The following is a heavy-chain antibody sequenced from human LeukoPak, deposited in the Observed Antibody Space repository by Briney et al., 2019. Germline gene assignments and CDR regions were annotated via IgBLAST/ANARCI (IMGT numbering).Heavy chain of an antibody. CDR3: ARDFGAGLQPGKGYYYYYMDV. J-gene: IGHJ6*03. CDR1: GGALHRYG. V-gene: IGHV1-69*01. Sequence: PVKGSSKAFGGALHRYGISWGGQGPGQRVGWVGGGIPLFFLTNYAQKFQGRVTITADESTSTAYMELSSLRSEDTAVYYCARDFGAGLQPGKGYYYYYMDVWGKGTTVTVSS. D-gene: IGHD3-10*01. CDR2: GIPLFFLT.